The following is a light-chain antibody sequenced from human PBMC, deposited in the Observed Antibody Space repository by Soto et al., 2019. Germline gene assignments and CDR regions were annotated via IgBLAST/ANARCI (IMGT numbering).Light chain of an antibody. CDR3: QHYSTYSGT. Sequence: DVQMAQSPSTLSASVGDRVTITCRASQSIGDWLAWFQQKPGKAPALLIYRASYLESGVPSRFSGSGSGTGCAGAGRRLEPDDFSTYYCQHYSTYSGTFGPGTTVEIK. V-gene: IGKV1-5*03. J-gene: IGKJ3*01. CDR1: QSIGDW. CDR2: RAS.